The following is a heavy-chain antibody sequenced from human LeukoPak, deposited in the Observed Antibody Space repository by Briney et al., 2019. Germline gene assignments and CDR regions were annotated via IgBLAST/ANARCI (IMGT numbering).Heavy chain of an antibody. V-gene: IGHV4-39*01. CDR1: GGSISSGDYY. CDR2: IYDSGST. D-gene: IGHD3-10*01. Sequence: PSQTLSLTCTVSGGSISSGDYYWSWIRQPPGKGLEWIGSIYDSGSTSYNPSLKTRVSISVDTSKNQFSLKLRSVTAADTAVYYCARRSNAGSESPYWGQGTLVTVSS. J-gene: IGHJ4*02. CDR3: ARRSNAGSESPY.